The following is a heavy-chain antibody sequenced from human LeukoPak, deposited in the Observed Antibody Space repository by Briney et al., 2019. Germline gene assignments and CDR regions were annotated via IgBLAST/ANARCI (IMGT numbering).Heavy chain of an antibody. D-gene: IGHD3-22*01. CDR3: ARYRYDSSGYYYVIYYGMDV. V-gene: IGHV4-59*08. J-gene: IGHJ6*02. Sequence: SETLSLTCTVSGGSISSYYWSWIRQPPGKGLEWIGYIFYTGNTDYNPSLKSRVTISVDTSKNQFSLKLRSVTAADTAVYYCARYRYDSSGYYYVIYYGMDVWGQGTTVTVSS. CDR2: IFYTGNT. CDR1: GGSISSYY.